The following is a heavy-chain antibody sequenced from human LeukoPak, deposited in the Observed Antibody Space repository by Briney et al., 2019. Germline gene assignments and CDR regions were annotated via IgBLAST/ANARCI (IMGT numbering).Heavy chain of an antibody. CDR3: AREDSIAVAGTHYYYGMDV. Sequence: SETLSLTCAVYGGSFSGYYWSWIRQPPGKGLEWIGEINHSGSTNYNPSLKSRVTISVDTSKNQFSLKPSSVTAADTAVYYCAREDSIAVAGTHYYYGMDVWGQGTTVTVSS. CDR2: INHSGST. J-gene: IGHJ6*02. V-gene: IGHV4-34*01. CDR1: GGSFSGYY. D-gene: IGHD6-19*01.